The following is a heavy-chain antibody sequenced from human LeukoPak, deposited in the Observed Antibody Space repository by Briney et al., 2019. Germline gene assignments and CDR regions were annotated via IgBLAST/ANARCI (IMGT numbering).Heavy chain of an antibody. J-gene: IGHJ4*02. CDR1: RFTFSSYG. V-gene: IGHV3-30*03. Sequence: GGSLRLSCVASRFTFSSYGMHWVRQAPGKGLEWVALISYDGNIKYYADSVKGRFTISRDNAENSLYLQMSSLRAEDTAVYYCARRYYGSATYRLPYDYWGQGTLVTVSS. CDR2: ISYDGNIK. D-gene: IGHD3-22*01. CDR3: ARRYYGSATYRLPYDY.